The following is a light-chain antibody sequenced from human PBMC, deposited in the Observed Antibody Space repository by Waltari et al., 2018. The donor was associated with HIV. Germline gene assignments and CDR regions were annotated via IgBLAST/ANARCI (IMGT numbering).Light chain of an antibody. Sequence: QSALTQPPSASGSPGQSVTISCTGTSSDVGAYNYVSWFQQHPGKAPNLMIYDVTQRPSWVPDRFSGSKSGTTAALTVAGLQAEDEADYSCASHAGSKDVFGGGTRLTVL. CDR3: ASHAGSKDV. CDR1: SSDVGAYNY. CDR2: DVT. V-gene: IGLV2-8*01. J-gene: IGLJ2*01.